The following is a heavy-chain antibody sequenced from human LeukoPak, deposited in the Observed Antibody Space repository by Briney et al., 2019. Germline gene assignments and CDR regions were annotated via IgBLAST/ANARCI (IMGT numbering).Heavy chain of an antibody. J-gene: IGHJ4*02. CDR3: ARGRFLPLYFDY. V-gene: IGHV4-59*12. D-gene: IGHD3-16*01. CDR1: GGSISSYY. CDR2: IHYTGST. Sequence: SETLSLTCTVSGGSISSYYWSWIRQPPGKGLEWIGYIHYTGSTNYNPSLKSRVTISVDTSKNQFSLKLHSVTAADTAVYYCARGRFLPLYFDYWGQGTLVTVSS.